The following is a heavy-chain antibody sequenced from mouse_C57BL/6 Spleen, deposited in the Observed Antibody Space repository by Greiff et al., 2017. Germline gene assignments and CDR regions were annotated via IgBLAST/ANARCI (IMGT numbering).Heavy chain of an antibody. Sequence: QVQLQQPGAELVKPGASVKMSCKASGYTFTSYWITWVKQRPGQGLEWIGDIYPGSGSTNYNEKFKSKATLTVDTSSSTAYMQLSSLTSEDSAVYYCARSGYDYLYYYAMDDWGQGTSVTVSS. CDR1: GYTFTSYW. J-gene: IGHJ4*01. D-gene: IGHD2-4*01. V-gene: IGHV1-55*01. CDR3: ARSGYDYLYYYAMDD. CDR2: IYPGSGST.